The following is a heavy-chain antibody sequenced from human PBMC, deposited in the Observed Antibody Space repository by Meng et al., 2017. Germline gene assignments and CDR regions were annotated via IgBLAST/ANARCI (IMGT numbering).Heavy chain of an antibody. V-gene: IGHV4-61*01. D-gene: IGHD3-22*01. J-gene: IGHJ6*02. CDR1: GGSVSSGSYY. CDR3: ARDLRPNYYDSSGYYSFRYGMDV. Sequence: GSLRLSCTVSGGSVSSGSYYWSWIRQPPGKGLEWIGYIYYSGSTNYNPSLKSRVAISVDTSKNQFSLKLSSVTAADTAVYYCARDLRPNYYDSSGYYSFRYGMDVWGQGTTVTVSS. CDR2: IYYSGST.